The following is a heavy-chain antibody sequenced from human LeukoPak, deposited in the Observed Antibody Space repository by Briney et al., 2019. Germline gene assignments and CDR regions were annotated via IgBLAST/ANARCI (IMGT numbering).Heavy chain of an antibody. CDR3: ARFAAGGSYYYYMDV. D-gene: IGHD3-10*01. J-gene: IGHJ6*03. CDR2: ISGSGGTT. CDR1: GXTFSSYA. Sequence: SXXASGXTFSSYAMSWVRQAPGKGXXXXSAISGSGGTTYSADSVKGRFTISRDNSKNTLYLQMNSLRADDTAVYYCARFAAGGSYYYYMDVWGKGTTVTVSS. V-gene: IGHV3-23*01.